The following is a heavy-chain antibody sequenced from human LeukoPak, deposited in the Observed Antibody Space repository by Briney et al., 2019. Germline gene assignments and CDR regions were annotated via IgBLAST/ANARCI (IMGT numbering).Heavy chain of an antibody. V-gene: IGHV3-74*01. Sequence: GGSLRLSCVASGYTFSTYWMHWVRQGPGKGLVWVSRINEDGSSTSYAESVRGRFTISRDNAKNTLYLQMNSLRAEDAAVYYCTRDTFGAHDSWGQGTLVTVSS. CDR2: INEDGSST. J-gene: IGHJ4*02. CDR1: GYTFSTYW. CDR3: TRDTFGAHDS. D-gene: IGHD3-10*01.